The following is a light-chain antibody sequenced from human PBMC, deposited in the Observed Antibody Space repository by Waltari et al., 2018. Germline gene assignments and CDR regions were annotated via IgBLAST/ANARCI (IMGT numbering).Light chain of an antibody. CDR2: GAS. V-gene: IGKV3-15*01. J-gene: IGKJ3*01. CDR3: QQYNNWPPFT. Sequence: EIVMTQSPATLSVSPGERATLSCRASQSLSSNLAWYQQKPGQAPRRLIYGASTRATGIPARFSGSGSGTEFTLTISSLQSEDFAVYYCQQYNNWPPFTFGPGTKVDIK. CDR1: QSLSSN.